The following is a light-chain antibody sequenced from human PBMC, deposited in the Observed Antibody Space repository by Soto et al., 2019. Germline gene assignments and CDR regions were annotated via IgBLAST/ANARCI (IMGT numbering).Light chain of an antibody. CDR1: NSDVGAYNY. Sequence: QLVLTQPASVSGSPGQSITISCTGTNSDVGAYNYVSWYQQYPGKAPKLMIYEVSNRPSGVSNRFSGSKSGNTASLTISGLQAEDEADYYCGTNTGSSTLLFGGGTKVTVL. CDR3: GTNTGSSTLL. J-gene: IGLJ2*01. CDR2: EVS. V-gene: IGLV2-14*01.